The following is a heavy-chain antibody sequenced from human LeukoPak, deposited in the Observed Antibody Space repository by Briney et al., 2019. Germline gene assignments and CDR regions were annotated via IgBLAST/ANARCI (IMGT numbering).Heavy chain of an antibody. D-gene: IGHD3-16*01. Sequence: SETLSLTCTVSGGSVSSGSYYWSWIRQPPGKGLEWIGYIYYSGCTNYNPSLKSRVTISVDTSKNQFSLKLSSVTAADTAVYYCARVMGPKGWFDPWGQGTLVTVSS. J-gene: IGHJ5*02. V-gene: IGHV4-61*01. CDR3: ARVMGPKGWFDP. CDR1: GGSVSSGSYY. CDR2: IYYSGCT.